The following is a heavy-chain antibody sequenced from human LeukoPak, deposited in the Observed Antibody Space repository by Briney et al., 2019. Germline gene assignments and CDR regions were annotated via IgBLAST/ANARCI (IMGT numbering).Heavy chain of an antibody. CDR3: TTDHTVTTGTYYFNY. D-gene: IGHD4-17*01. V-gene: IGHV3-15*01. Sequence: GGSLRLSCAASGFSFTNAWMTWVRQSPGKGLEWVGRIKSKTDGGTIDYVVPVKGRFTISRDDSKNTLYLQMNSLKTEDTAVYYCTTDHTVTTGTYYFNYWGQGTLVTVSS. CDR2: IKSKTDGGTI. J-gene: IGHJ4*02. CDR1: GFSFTNAW.